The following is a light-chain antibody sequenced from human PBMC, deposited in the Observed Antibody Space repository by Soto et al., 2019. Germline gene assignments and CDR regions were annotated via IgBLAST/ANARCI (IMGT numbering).Light chain of an antibody. CDR2: EVT. J-gene: IGLJ3*02. V-gene: IGLV2-8*01. CDR1: SSDVGGYNY. Sequence: QSVLTQPPSASGSPGQSVTISCTGTSSDVGGYNYVSWYQQYPGRAPKLMIYEVTKRPSGVPDRFSGSKSGNTCSLTVSGLQAEDESDYDCSSYAASNNFYFVFGGGPKLTVL. CDR3: SSYAASNNFYFV.